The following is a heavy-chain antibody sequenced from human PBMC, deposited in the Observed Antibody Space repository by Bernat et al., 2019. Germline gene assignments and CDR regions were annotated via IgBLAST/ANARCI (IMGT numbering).Heavy chain of an antibody. CDR2: INWNGGST. D-gene: IGHD2-15*01. V-gene: IGHV3-20*04. CDR1: GFTFDDYG. CDR3: ARDPLYKAASDY. J-gene: IGHJ4*02. Sequence: EVQLVESGGELVQPGGSLTLSCAASGFTFDDYGMSWVRQAPGKGLEWVSGINWNGGSTGYADSVKGRFTISRDNAKNSLFLQMNSLRAEDTALYYCARDPLYKAASDYWGQGTLVTVSS.